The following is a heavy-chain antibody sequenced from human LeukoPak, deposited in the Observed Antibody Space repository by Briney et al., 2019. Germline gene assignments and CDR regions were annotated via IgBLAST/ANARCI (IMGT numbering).Heavy chain of an antibody. D-gene: IGHD3-22*01. V-gene: IGHV1-69*04. J-gene: IGHJ4*02. CDR1: GGTFSSYA. Sequence: GSSVKVSCKASGGTFSSYAISWVRQAPGQGLEWMGRIIPNLGIANYAQKFQGRVTITADKSTSTAYMELSSLRSEDTAVYYCARDTMIVGGPIYYFDYWGQGTLVTVSS. CDR3: ARDTMIVGGPIYYFDY. CDR2: IIPNLGIA.